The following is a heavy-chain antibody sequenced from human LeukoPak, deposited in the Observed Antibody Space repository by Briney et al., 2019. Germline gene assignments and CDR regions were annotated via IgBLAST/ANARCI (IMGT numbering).Heavy chain of an antibody. V-gene: IGHV3-30*03. D-gene: IGHD3-3*01. J-gene: IGHJ4*02. CDR1: GFTFSSYG. Sequence: GRSLRLSCAASGFTFSSYGMHWVRQAPGKGLEWVAVISYDGSNKYYADSVRGRFTISRDNSKNTLYLQMNSLRPEDTAVYYCVRIFGEVDYWGQGTLVTVSS. CDR2: ISYDGSNK. CDR3: VRIFGEVDY.